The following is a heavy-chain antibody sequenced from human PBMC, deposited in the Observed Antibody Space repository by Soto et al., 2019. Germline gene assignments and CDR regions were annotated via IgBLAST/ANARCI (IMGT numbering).Heavy chain of an antibody. J-gene: IGHJ4*01. V-gene: IGHV1-18*01. D-gene: IGHD3-16*02. CDR3: ARACGLLDYVWGSYRFFYLDY. Sequence: ASVKVSCKASGYTFTSYGISWVRQAPGQGLEWMGWISAYNGNTNYAQKLQGRVTMTTDTSTSTAYMELRSLRSDDTAVYYCARACGLLDYVWGSYRFFYLDYWGHGTLVTVSS. CDR1: GYTFTSYG. CDR2: ISAYNGNT.